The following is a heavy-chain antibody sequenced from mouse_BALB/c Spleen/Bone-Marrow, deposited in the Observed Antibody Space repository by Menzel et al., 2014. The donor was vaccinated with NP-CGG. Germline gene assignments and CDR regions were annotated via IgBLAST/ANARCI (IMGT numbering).Heavy chain of an antibody. CDR1: GYAFTNYL. D-gene: IGHD3-2*01. J-gene: IGHJ2*01. CDR2: INPGSGGA. V-gene: IGHV1-54*01. CDR3: AREWTARAADY. Sequence: VQLQESGAELVRPGTSVKVSCKASGYAFTNYLIEWVKQTPVQGLEWIGVINPGSGGANYNAKFKGKATLTADKSSSTAYMQLSSLTTDDSAVYFCAREWTARAADYWGEGTTLTVSS.